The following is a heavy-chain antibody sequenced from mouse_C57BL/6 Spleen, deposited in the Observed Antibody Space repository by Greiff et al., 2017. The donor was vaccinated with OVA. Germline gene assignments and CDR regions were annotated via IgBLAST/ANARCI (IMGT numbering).Heavy chain of an antibody. V-gene: IGHV7-1*01. D-gene: IGHD4-1*01. J-gene: IGHJ2*01. CDR1: GFTFSDFY. CDR3: ERDAGTGDFDY. Sequence: EVKLVESGGGLVQSGRSLRLSCATSGFTFSDFYMEWVRQAPGKGLEWIAASRNKANDYTTEYSASVKGRFIVSRDTSQSILYLQMNALRAEDTAVYYCERDAGTGDFDYWGQGTTLTVSS. CDR2: SRNKANDYTT.